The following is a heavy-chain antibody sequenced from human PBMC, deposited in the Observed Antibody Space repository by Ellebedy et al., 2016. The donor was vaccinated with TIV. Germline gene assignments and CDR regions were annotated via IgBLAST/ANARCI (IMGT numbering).Heavy chain of an antibody. CDR2: LYHSGST. CDR3: AREISYYYGMDV. CDR1: GYSINSGNY. Sequence: MPGGSLRLSCTVSGYSINSGNYWVWIRQPPGKGLEWIGSLYHSGSTYYNPSLKSRVAISVDTSKNQFSLKLSSVTAADTAVFYCAREISYYYGMDVWGQGTTVTVSS. V-gene: IGHV4-38-2*02. D-gene: IGHD3-3*01. J-gene: IGHJ6*02.